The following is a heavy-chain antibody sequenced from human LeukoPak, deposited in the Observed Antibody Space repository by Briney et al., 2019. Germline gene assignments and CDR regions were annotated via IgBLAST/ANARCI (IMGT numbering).Heavy chain of an antibody. CDR1: GYTFTNYY. J-gene: IGHJ6*02. D-gene: IGHD4-23*01. V-gene: IGHV1-46*01. Sequence: ASVKVSCKASGYTFTNYYMHWVRQAPGQGLEWMGIINPGGSSTSYTQMFQGRVTMTRDTSTSTVYMELSGLRSKDTAVYYCARADYGGNSDYYYYGLDVWGQGTTVTVPS. CDR2: INPGGSST. CDR3: ARADYGGNSDYYYYGLDV.